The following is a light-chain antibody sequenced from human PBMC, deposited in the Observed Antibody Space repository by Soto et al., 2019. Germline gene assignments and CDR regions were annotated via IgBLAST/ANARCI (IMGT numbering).Light chain of an antibody. Sequence: EIVLTQSPVTLSSSPGERATLSCRASQSVSRYLAWYQQKPGQAPRLLIYDTSNRATGIPARFSGSGSGTDFTLTISSLEPEDFAVYYCQQRSDWPRTLGQGTKLEIK. J-gene: IGKJ2*01. CDR1: QSVSRY. CDR3: QQRSDWPRT. V-gene: IGKV3-11*01. CDR2: DTS.